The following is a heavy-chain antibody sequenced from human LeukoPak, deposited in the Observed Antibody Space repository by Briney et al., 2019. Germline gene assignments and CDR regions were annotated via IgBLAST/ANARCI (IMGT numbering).Heavy chain of an antibody. CDR1: GGSISSGSYY. D-gene: IGHD3-3*01. V-gene: IGHV4-61*02. Sequence: TSQTLSLTCTVSGGSISSGSYYWSWIRQPAGKGLGWIGRIFPGGRTDYNPSFESRVAMSVDTSNNQFSLRLSSVTAADTAVYYCSRGGVYYNFWSGYDYWGQGTLVTVSS. CDR3: SRGGVYYNFWSGYDY. J-gene: IGHJ4*02. CDR2: IFPGGRT.